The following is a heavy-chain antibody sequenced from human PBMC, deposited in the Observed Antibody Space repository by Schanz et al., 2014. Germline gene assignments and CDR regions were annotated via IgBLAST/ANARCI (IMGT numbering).Heavy chain of an antibody. J-gene: IGHJ4*02. CDR1: GFTFSTYA. CDR3: AKDRSWDYDSSGYFDY. V-gene: IGHV3-23*01. Sequence: EVKLLESGGTLVRPGGSLRLSCAASGFTFSTYAMAWVRQAPGKGLEWVSSISSGGGSTYYADSVKGRFTISRDNSKNTLYLQMNSLRAEDTAVYYCAKDRSWDYDSSGYFDYWGQGTLVTVSS. D-gene: IGHD3-22*01. CDR2: ISSGGGST.